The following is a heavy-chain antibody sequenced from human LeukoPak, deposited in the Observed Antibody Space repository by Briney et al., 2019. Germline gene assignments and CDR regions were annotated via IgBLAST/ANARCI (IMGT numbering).Heavy chain of an antibody. D-gene: IGHD3-9*01. CDR2: IYYSGST. V-gene: IGHV4-59*01. CDR1: GGSISSYY. CDR3: ASVTGYSDYGMDV. Sequence: SGTLSLTCTVSGGSISSYYWSWIRQPPGKGLEWIGYIYYSGSTNYNPSLKSRVTISVDTSKNQFSLKLSSVTAADTAVYHCASVTGYSDYGMDVWGQGTTVTVSS. J-gene: IGHJ6*02.